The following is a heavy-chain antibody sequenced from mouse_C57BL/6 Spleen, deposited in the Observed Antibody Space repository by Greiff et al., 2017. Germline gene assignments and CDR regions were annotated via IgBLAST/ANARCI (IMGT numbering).Heavy chain of an antibody. CDR3: ASLYGNYVYYFDY. CDR2: ISGGGGNT. V-gene: IGHV5-9*01. D-gene: IGHD2-1*01. CDR1: GFTFSSYS. J-gene: IGHJ2*01. Sequence: EVKLVEPGGGLVKPGGSLKLSCAASGFTFSSYSMSWVRQTPEKRLEWVATISGGGGNTYYPDSVKGRFTFSSDNAKNPLYLQLSSMMSEDKALYYCASLYGNYVYYFDYWGQGTTLTVSS.